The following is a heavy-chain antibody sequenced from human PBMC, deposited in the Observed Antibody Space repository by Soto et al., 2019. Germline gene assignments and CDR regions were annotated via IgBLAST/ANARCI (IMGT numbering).Heavy chain of an antibody. CDR1: GFTFSSYA. CDR3: ARDLRLGELSLLDY. CDR2: ISYDGSNK. Sequence: QVQLVESGGGVVQPGRSLRLSCAASGFTFSSYAMHWVRQAPGKGLEWVAVISYDGSNKYYADSVKGRFTISRDNSKNTLYLQMKSLRAEDTAVYYCARDLRLGELSLLDYWGQGTLVTVPS. J-gene: IGHJ4*02. D-gene: IGHD3-16*02. V-gene: IGHV3-30-3*01.